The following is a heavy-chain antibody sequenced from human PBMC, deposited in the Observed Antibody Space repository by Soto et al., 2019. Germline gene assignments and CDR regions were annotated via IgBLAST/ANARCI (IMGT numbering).Heavy chain of an antibody. J-gene: IGHJ6*02. V-gene: IGHV1-3*01. CDR2: INAGNGNT. CDR3: ARTFVVVQDDIGSYSHYGMDV. D-gene: IGHD2-21*01. Sequence: ASVKVSCKASGYSFTSYSLHWVRQAPGQRLEWMGWINAGNGNTKYSQKFQGRVTITKDTSARTAYMELNSLTSEDTAVYYCARTFVVVQDDIGSYSHYGMDVWGQGTTVTVSS. CDR1: GYSFTSYS.